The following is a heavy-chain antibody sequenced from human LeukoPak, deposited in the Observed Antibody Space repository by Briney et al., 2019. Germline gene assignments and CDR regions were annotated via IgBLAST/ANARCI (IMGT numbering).Heavy chain of an antibody. CDR2: ISSSSSTI. J-gene: IGHJ4*02. D-gene: IGHD5-24*01. V-gene: IGHV3-48*02. CDR1: GFTFSSYS. CDR3: ARDSTQMATDY. Sequence: PGGSLRLSCAASGFTFSSYSMNWVRQAPGKGLEWVSYISSSSSTIYYADSVKGRFTISRDNAKNSLYLQMNSQRDEDTAVYYCARDSTQMATDYWGQGTLVTVSS.